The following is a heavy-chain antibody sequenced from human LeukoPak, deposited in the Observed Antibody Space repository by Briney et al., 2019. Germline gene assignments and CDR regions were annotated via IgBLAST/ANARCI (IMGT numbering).Heavy chain of an antibody. CDR3: AKDLVAGPNYYYYMDV. CDR2: ISASGGSA. V-gene: IGHV3-23*01. J-gene: IGHJ6*03. Sequence: PGGSLRLSCAASGFTFSSYAMSWVRQAPGKGLEWVSAISASGGSAYYADSVKGRFTISRDNSKNTLYLQMNSLRAEDTAVYYCAKDLVAGPNYYYYMDVWGKGTTVTVSS. CDR1: GFTFSSYA. D-gene: IGHD5-12*01.